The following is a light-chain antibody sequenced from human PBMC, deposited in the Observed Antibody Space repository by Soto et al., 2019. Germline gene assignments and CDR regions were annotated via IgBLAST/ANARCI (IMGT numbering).Light chain of an antibody. CDR3: QQFRNWPWT. CDR2: GAS. V-gene: IGKV3-20*01. Sequence: EIMSTPSPITLSMSHGERATLSCRASQSLYRSYLAWYHQKPGQAPRLLIYGASSRATGIPARFSGSGSGTDFTLTISRLEPEDFAVYYCQQFRNWPWTFGQGSKVDI. J-gene: IGKJ1*01. CDR1: QSLYRSY.